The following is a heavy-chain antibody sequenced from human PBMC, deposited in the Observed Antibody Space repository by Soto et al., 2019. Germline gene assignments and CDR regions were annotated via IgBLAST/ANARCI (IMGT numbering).Heavy chain of an antibody. V-gene: IGHV3-33*01. CDR1: GFTFSSYG. CDR3: ARGSDLYSSSWSDYFDY. D-gene: IGHD6-13*01. J-gene: IGHJ4*02. Sequence: GGSLRLSCAASGFTFSSYGMHWVRQAPGKGLEWVAVIWYDGSNKYYADSVKGRFTISRDNSKNTLYLQMNSLRAEDTAVYYCARGSDLYSSSWSDYFDYWGQGTLVTVSS. CDR2: IWYDGSNK.